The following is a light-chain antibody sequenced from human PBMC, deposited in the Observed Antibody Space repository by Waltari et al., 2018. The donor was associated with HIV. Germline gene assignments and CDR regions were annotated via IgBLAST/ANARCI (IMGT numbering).Light chain of an antibody. CDR3: VLYMGSGLWV. J-gene: IGLJ3*02. CDR2: STN. Sequence: QTVVTQEPSFSVSPGGTVTLTCGLSSGSVSTSYYPSWYQQTPGQAPRTLIYSTNTRSPGVPDRFSGSILGNKAALTITGAQADDESDYYCVLYMGSGLWVFGGGTKPTVL. V-gene: IGLV8-61*01. CDR1: SGSVSTSYY.